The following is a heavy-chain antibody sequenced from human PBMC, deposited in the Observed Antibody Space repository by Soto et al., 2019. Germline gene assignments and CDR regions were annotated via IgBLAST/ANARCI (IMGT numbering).Heavy chain of an antibody. CDR2: IWYDGSNK. CDR3: ARASSSSWYETFDY. CDR1: GFTFSSYG. D-gene: IGHD6-13*01. Sequence: QVQLVESGGGVVQPGRSLRLSCAASGFTFSSYGMHWVRQAPGKGLEWVAVIWYDGSNKYYADSVKGRFTISRDNSKNTLYLQMNSLRAEDTAVYYCARASSSSWYETFDYWGQGTLVTVSS. J-gene: IGHJ4*02. V-gene: IGHV3-33*01.